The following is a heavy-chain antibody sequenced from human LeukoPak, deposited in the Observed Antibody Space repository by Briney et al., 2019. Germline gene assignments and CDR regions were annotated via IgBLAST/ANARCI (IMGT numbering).Heavy chain of an antibody. V-gene: IGHV3-21*01. J-gene: IGHJ3*02. CDR1: GFTVSSNY. CDR3: AREGRPNAFDI. Sequence: GGSLRLSCTASGFTVSSNYMSWVRQAPGKGLEWVSSISSSSSYIYYADSVKGRFTISRDNAKNSLYLQMNSLRAEDTAVYYCAREGRPNAFDIWGQGTMVTVSS. CDR2: ISSSSSYI.